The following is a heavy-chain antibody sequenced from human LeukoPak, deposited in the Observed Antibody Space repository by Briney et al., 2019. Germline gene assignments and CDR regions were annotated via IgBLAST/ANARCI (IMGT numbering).Heavy chain of an antibody. D-gene: IGHD2-8*01. CDR2: IYYSGST. J-gene: IGHJ6*03. V-gene: IGHV4-59*01. CDR1: GGSISGYY. Sequence: PSETLSLTCTVSGGSISGYYWSWIRQPPGKGLEWIGYIYYSGSTNYNPSLKSRVTISVDTSKNQFSVKLSSVTAADTAMYFCARYAKYGYYYYMDVWGKGTTVTVSS. CDR3: ARYAKYGYYYYMDV.